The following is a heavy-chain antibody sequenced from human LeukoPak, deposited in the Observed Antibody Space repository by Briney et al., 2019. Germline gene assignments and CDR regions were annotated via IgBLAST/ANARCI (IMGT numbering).Heavy chain of an antibody. V-gene: IGHV1-24*01. CDR2: FDPEDGET. J-gene: IGHJ4*02. CDR1: GYTLTELS. D-gene: IGHD3-22*01. Sequence: ASVKVSCKVSGYTLTELSMHWVRQAPGKGPEWMGGFDPEDGETIYAQKFQGRVTMTEDTSTDTAYMELSSLRSEDTAVYYCATLGGAMVRGVYQGAPSTYYYDSSGYQATSHFDYWGQGTLVTVSS. CDR3: ATLGGAMVRGVYQGAPSTYYYDSSGYQATSHFDY.